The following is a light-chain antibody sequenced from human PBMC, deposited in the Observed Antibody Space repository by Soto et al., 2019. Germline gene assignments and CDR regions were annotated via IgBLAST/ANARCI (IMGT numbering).Light chain of an antibody. CDR2: DAS. V-gene: IGKV1-33*01. Sequence: DIQMTQSPSSLSASVGDRVTITCQASQDITSYLNWYQHKPGKAPKLLIYDASMLEAGVPSRFSGSGSGTDFTSTISSLQPEDVATYYCQHCDYLPIFGPGTTVDFK. CDR1: QDITSY. CDR3: QHCDYLPI. J-gene: IGKJ3*01.